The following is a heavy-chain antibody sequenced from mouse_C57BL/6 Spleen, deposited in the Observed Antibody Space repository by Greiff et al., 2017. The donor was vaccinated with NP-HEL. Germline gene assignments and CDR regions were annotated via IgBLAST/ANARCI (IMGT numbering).Heavy chain of an antibody. D-gene: IGHD1-3*01. CDR3: TGLNSYFDY. Sequence: EVKLVESGGGLVQPGGSMKLSCVASGFTFSNYWMNWVRQSPEKGLEWVAQIRLKSDNYATHYAESVKGRFTISRDDSKSSVYLQMNNLRAEDTGIYYCTGLNSYFDYWGQGTTLTVSS. CDR2: IRLKSDNYAT. CDR1: GFTFSNYW. V-gene: IGHV6-3*01. J-gene: IGHJ2*01.